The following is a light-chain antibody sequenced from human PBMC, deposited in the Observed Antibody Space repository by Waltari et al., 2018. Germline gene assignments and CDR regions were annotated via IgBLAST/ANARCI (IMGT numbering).Light chain of an antibody. J-gene: IGKJ4*01. V-gene: IGKV3-15*01. CDR3: QQYNDWPLT. CDR1: QSVSSN. CDR2: GAS. Sequence: EMVMTQSPATLSVSPGESATLSCRASQSVSSNLAWYQQIPGQAPRLLLYGASTRATGIPARFSGSGSGTEFTLTISSLQPEDFAVYYCQQYNDWPLTFGGGTKVEIK.